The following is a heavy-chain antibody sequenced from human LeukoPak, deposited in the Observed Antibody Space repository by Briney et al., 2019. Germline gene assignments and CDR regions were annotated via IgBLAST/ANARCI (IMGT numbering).Heavy chain of an antibody. CDR1: GYTFTGYY. CDR3: ARDFALRVAVASAY. CDR2: INPNGGGT. Sequence: ASVKVSCKASGYTFTGYYMHWVRQAPGQGLEWMGWINPNGGGTNYAQKFQGRVTMTRDTSISTAYMELSRLRSDDTAVYYCARDFALRVAVASAYWGQGTLVTVSS. J-gene: IGHJ4*02. V-gene: IGHV1-2*02. D-gene: IGHD6-19*01.